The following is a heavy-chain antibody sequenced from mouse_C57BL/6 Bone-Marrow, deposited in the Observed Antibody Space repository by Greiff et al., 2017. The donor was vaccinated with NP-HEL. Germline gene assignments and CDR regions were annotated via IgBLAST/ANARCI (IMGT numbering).Heavy chain of an antibody. J-gene: IGHJ4*01. CDR1: GYTFTDYN. Sequence: EVKLVESGPELVKPGASVKIPCKASGYTFTDYNMDWVKQSHGKSLEWIGDINPNNGGTIYNQKFKGKATLTVDKSSSTAYMELRSLTSEDTAVYYCARTPYGYVLAMDYWGQGTSVTVSS. CDR2: INPNNGGT. D-gene: IGHD2-2*01. CDR3: ARTPYGYVLAMDY. V-gene: IGHV1-18*01.